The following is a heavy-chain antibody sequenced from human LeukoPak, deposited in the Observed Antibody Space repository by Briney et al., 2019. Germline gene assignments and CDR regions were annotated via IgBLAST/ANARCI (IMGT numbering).Heavy chain of an antibody. CDR1: GFTFSDYY. Sequence: GGSLRLSCAASGFTFSDYYMSWIRQAPGKGLEWVSYISSSGSTIYYADSVKGRFTISRDNAMNSLYLQMNSLRAEDTAVYYCARGRSSGGWYRGAFDIWGQGTMVTVSS. CDR2: ISSSGSTI. J-gene: IGHJ3*02. V-gene: IGHV3-11*01. D-gene: IGHD6-19*01. CDR3: ARGRSSGGWYRGAFDI.